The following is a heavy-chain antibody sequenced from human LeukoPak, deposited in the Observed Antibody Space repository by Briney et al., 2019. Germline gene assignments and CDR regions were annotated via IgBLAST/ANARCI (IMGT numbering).Heavy chain of an antibody. V-gene: IGHV4-34*01. CDR3: ASDDYYDSSGYYGVAFDI. CDR1: GGSFSGYH. D-gene: IGHD3-22*01. J-gene: IGHJ3*02. Sequence: MTSETLSLTCAVYGGSFSGYHWSWIRQPPGKGLEWIGEINHSGSTNYNPSLKSRVTISVDTSKNQFSLKLSSVTAADTAVYYCASDDYYDSSGYYGVAFDIWGQGTMVTVSS. CDR2: INHSGST.